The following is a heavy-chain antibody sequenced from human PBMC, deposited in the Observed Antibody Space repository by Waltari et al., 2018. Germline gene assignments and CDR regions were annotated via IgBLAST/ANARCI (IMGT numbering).Heavy chain of an antibody. Sequence: QVQLVESGGGVVQPGRSLRLSCAASGFTFSSYGMHWVRQAPGKGLEWVAVIWYDGSNKYYADAVKGRFTISRDNSKNTLYLQMNSLRAEDTAVYYCAREVIAFDYWGQGTLVTVSS. J-gene: IGHJ4*02. D-gene: IGHD2-21*01. CDR2: IWYDGSNK. CDR3: AREVIAFDY. V-gene: IGHV3-33*01. CDR1: GFTFSSYG.